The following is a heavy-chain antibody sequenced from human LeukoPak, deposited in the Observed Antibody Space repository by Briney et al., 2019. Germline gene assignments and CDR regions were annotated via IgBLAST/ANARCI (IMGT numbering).Heavy chain of an antibody. Sequence: SETLSLTCTVSGGSISSSSYYWGWIRQPPGKGLEWIGSIYYSGTAYYNPSLRSRVTVSRDTFKNQFSLNLNSVTAADTAVYYCVRVRTGSISDHWGQGILVIVSS. V-gene: IGHV4-39*07. CDR2: IYYSGTA. D-gene: IGHD2-8*02. CDR3: VRVRTGSISDH. CDR1: GGSISSSSYY. J-gene: IGHJ4*02.